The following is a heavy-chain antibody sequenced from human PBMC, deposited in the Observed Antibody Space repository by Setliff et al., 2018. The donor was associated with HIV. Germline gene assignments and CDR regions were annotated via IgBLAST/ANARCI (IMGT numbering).Heavy chain of an antibody. CDR2: ISRSSSLV. CDR3: TRDLPLIVSSGRGNR. V-gene: IGHV3-21*05. CDR1: NFTFSFYG. J-gene: IGHJ5*02. Sequence: GGSLRLSCAASNFTFSFYGMHWVRQAPGKGLEWVSYISRSSSLVYQADSVKGRFTISRDNAKNLLYLQMNSLRADDTAVYYCTRDLPLIVSSGRGNRWGQGTLVTVSS. D-gene: IGHD1-26*01.